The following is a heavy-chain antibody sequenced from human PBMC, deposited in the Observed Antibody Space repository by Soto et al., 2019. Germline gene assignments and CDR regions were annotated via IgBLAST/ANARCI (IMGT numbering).Heavy chain of an antibody. CDR3: TRALGYGDYVRGWFDL. J-gene: IGHJ5*02. Sequence: PSETLSLTCTVSGGSISSGDYSWSWVRQSPGKGLEWIGHIYNSGITYYNPSLKSRVVISIDTSRNQFSLRLNSLTAADRAVYYCTRALGYGDYVRGWFDLWGQGTLVTVSS. D-gene: IGHD4-17*01. CDR1: GGSISSGDYS. V-gene: IGHV4-30-4*01. CDR2: IYNSGIT.